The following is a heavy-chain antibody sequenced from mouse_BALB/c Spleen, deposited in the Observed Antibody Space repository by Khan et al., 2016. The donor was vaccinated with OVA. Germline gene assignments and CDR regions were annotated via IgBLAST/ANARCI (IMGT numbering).Heavy chain of an antibody. D-gene: IGHD2-10*01. CDR3: ARNAYFGNYFDY. V-gene: IGHV1S81*02. CDR1: GYTFTNYW. Sequence: QVQLQQPGAELVKPGASVKLSCKASGYTFTNYWVHWVTQRPGLGPEWIGEIYPGDGRTNCNEKFKTKATLTVDKSSSTAYIQLNNLTSEDSAVYYCARNAYFGNYFDYWGPGTTLTVSS. CDR2: IYPGDGRT. J-gene: IGHJ2*01.